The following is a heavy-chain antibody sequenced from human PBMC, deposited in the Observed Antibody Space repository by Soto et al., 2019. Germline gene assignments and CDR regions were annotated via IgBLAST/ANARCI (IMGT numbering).Heavy chain of an antibody. D-gene: IGHD3-3*01. J-gene: IGHJ4*02. CDR1: GYTFTSYA. CDR2: INAGNGNT. Sequence: QVQLVQSGAEVKKPGASVKVSCKASGYTFTSYAMHWVRQAPGQRLEWMGWINAGNGNTKYSQKFQGRVTITRDTSASTAYMELSSLRSEDTAVYYCATSTYYDFWSGYLTGICYWGQGTLVTVSS. CDR3: ATSTYYDFWSGYLTGICY. V-gene: IGHV1-3*01.